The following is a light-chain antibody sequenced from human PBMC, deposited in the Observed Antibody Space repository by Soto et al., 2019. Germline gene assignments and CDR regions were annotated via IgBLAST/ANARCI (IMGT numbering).Light chain of an antibody. Sequence: QSALTQPPSASGSPGQSVTISCTGTSSDVGGHNFVSWYQQHPGKAPKFLIYELSKRPSGVPDRFSGSKSGITASLTVSGLQADDEAYYYCSSYAGNSNPVIFGGGTKVTVL. J-gene: IGLJ2*01. CDR1: SSDVGGHNF. CDR3: SSYAGNSNPVI. CDR2: ELS. V-gene: IGLV2-8*01.